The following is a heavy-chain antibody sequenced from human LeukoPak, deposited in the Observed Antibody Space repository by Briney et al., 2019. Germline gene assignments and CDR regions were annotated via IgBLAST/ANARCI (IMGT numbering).Heavy chain of an antibody. CDR1: GFTFSSYA. Sequence: AGGSLRLSCAASGFTFSSYAMSWVRQAPGKGLEWVSAITGSGGSTYYTDSVKGRFTISRDNSKNTLYLQMNSLRAEDTAVYYCARDVPVVPDAMGGYYYYYMDVWGKGTTVTISS. V-gene: IGHV3-23*01. D-gene: IGHD2-2*01. CDR2: ITGSGGST. J-gene: IGHJ6*03. CDR3: ARDVPVVPDAMGGYYYYYMDV.